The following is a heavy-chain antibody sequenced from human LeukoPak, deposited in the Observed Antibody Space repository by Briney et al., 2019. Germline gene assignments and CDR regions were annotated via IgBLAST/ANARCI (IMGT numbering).Heavy chain of an antibody. CDR1: GFTFSSYA. Sequence: GGSLRLSCAASGFTFSSYAMSWVRQAAGKGLEWVSGIRGSGGGTYYADSVEGRFTTSRDNSKNMLFLQMNSLRAEDTAVYYCARDLGDWGQGTLVTVSS. J-gene: IGHJ4*02. CDR3: ARDLGD. V-gene: IGHV3-23*01. CDR2: IRGSGGGT.